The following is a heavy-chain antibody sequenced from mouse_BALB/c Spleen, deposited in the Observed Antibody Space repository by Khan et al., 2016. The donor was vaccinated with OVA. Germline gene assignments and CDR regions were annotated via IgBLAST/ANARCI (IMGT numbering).Heavy chain of an antibody. J-gene: IGHJ2*01. Sequence: QVQLQQSGPELVRPGVSVKISCKGSGYTFTDYAMYWVKQSHAKSLEWIGLISTYSGNTNYNQKFKGKATLTVDKSSSTAYLELARLKSEDSAIYYCARPAYDGSNDYWGQGTTLTVSS. D-gene: IGHD2-3*01. CDR1: GYTFTDYA. CDR3: ARPAYDGSNDY. V-gene: IGHV1S137*01. CDR2: ISTYSGNT.